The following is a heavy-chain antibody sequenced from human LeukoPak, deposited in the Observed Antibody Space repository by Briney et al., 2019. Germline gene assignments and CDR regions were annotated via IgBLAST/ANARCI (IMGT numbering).Heavy chain of an antibody. V-gene: IGHV4-59*12. D-gene: IGHD2-2*01. Sequence: SETLSLTCTVSGGSISSYYWSWIRQPPGKGLEWIGYIYYSGSTNYNPSLKSRVTISVDTSKNQFSLKLSSVTAADTAVYYCARAGSSTSWVWFDPWGQGTLVTVSS. CDR3: ARAGSSTSWVWFDP. CDR2: IYYSGST. CDR1: GGSISSYY. J-gene: IGHJ5*02.